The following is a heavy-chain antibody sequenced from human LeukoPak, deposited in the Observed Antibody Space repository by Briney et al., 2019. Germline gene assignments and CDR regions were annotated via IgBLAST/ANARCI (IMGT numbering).Heavy chain of an antibody. V-gene: IGHV3-15*01. Sequence: GGSLRLSCAASGFTFSNAWMSWVRQAPGKGLEWVGRIKSKTDGGTTDYAAPVKGRFTISRDDSKNTLYLQMNSLKTEDTAVYYCTTIGSIAVANDEGHGFEFDYWGQGTLVTVSS. D-gene: IGHD6-19*01. CDR3: TTIGSIAVANDEGHGFEFDY. J-gene: IGHJ4*02. CDR1: GFTFSNAW. CDR2: IKSKTDGGTT.